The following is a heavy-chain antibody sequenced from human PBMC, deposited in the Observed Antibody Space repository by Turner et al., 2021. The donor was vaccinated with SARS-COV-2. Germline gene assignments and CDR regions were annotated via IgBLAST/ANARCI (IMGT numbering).Heavy chain of an antibody. CDR3: AADCTSASCYSRNADY. V-gene: IGHV3-23*01. Sequence: EVQLLESGGGLLQPGGSLRSSWAASGFTFSNFAMTWVRQAPGGGLEWVSAISASGGDTHYADSVKGRFTISRDNSKSTLYLQVNSLRAEDTAMYYCAADCTSASCYSRNADYWGQGTLVTVSS. J-gene: IGHJ4*02. CDR2: ISASGGDT. CDR1: GFTFSNFA. D-gene: IGHD2-2*01.